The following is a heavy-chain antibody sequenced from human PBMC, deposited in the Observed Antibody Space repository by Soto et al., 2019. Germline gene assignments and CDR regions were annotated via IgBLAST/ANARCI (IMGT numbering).Heavy chain of an antibody. J-gene: IGHJ4*02. D-gene: IGHD5-12*01. Sequence: SETLSLTSTVSGGSINTFYWSWVRQTAGKGLEWIGRIFSSGSTSFNPSLESRVAMSVDTSKNHFSLNLSSVTAADMAVYYCAREGSYSAYNFAHGIQLWSFDFWGQGALVTVS. CDR1: GGSINTFY. CDR3: AREGSYSAYNFAHGIQLWSFDF. CDR2: IFSSGST. V-gene: IGHV4-4*07.